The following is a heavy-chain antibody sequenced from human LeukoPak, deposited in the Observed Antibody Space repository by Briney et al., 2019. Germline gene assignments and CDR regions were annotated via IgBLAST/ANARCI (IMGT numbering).Heavy chain of an antibody. Sequence: PGGSQGLLCAASGFTFDDYTLHWVRQAPGKGLEWVSLISWDGRTTYYADSVKGRFTISRDNSKKSLYLQMNSLRTEDTAFYYCAKGPFKGYCSSTSFYFDYWGQGTLVTVSS. V-gene: IGHV3-43*01. CDR1: GFTFDDYT. D-gene: IGHD2-2*01. CDR3: AKGPFKGYCSSTSFYFDY. CDR2: ISWDGRTT. J-gene: IGHJ4*02.